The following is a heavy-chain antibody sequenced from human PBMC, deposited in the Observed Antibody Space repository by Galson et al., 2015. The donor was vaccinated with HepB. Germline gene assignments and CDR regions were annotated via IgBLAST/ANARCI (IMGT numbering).Heavy chain of an antibody. CDR1: GFSLSTSGVG. J-gene: IGHJ4*02. V-gene: IGHV2-5*02. CDR3: AHRQSGPMGACFDY. Sequence: PALVKPTQTLTLTCTFSGFSLSTSGVGVGWIRQPPGKALEWLALIYWDDDKRYSPSLKSRLTITKDTSKNQVVLTMTNMDPVDTATYYCAHRQSGPMGACFDYWGQGTLVTVSS. CDR2: IYWDDDK. D-gene: IGHD1-26*01.